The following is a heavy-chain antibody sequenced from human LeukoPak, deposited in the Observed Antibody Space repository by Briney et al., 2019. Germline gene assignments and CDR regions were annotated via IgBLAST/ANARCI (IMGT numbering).Heavy chain of an antibody. CDR3: ARDKISCSSTSCYYYYYGMDV. CDR1: GYTFTSYG. D-gene: IGHD2-2*01. J-gene: IGHJ6*02. CDR2: ISAYNGNT. Sequence: ASVKVSCKASGYTFTSYGISWVRQAPGQGLEWMGWISAYNGNTNYAQKLQGRVTMTTDTSTSTAYMELRSLRSDDTAVYYCARDKISCSSTSCYYYYYGMDVWGQGTTVTVSS. V-gene: IGHV1-18*01.